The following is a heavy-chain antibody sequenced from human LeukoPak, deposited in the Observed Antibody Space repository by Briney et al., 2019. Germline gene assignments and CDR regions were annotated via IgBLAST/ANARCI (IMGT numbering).Heavy chain of an antibody. J-gene: IGHJ4*02. CDR2: IIPIFGTA. CDR1: GCTFSSYA. V-gene: IGHV1-69*06. D-gene: IGHD5-12*01. CDR3: ASDSGYAHSQGY. Sequence: SVRVSFTASGCTFSSYAISWVRQAPGQGLGWMGGIIPIFGTADYAQKFQGRVTITAEKSTSTAYMELSSRRSEDTAVYYCASDSGYAHSQGYWGQGTLVTVSS.